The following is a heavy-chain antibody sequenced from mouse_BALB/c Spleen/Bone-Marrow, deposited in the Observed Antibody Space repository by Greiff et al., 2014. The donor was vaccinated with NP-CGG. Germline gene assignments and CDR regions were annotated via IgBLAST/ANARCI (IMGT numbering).Heavy chain of an antibody. J-gene: IGHJ2*01. CDR2: IQYSGST. CDR1: GYSFTSYYS. Sequence: EVQLQESGPELVKPSQSLSLTCTVSGYSFTSYYSCWGIRQLAGNIVGWMGFIQYSGSTNYNASLKSRTSITRDTSKNQFFLQLNSVTTEDPATYYCASTGSIYDGSLTYWAQ. CDR3: ASTGSIYDGSLTY. D-gene: IGHD2-3*01. V-gene: IGHV3-1*02.